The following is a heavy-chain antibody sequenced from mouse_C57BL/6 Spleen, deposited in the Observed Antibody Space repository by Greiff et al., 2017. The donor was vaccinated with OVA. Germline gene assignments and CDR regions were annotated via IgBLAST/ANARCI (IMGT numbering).Heavy chain of an antibody. CDR1: GFSLTSYG. CDR3: ARHAYVSYWYVDV. J-gene: IGHJ1*03. Sequence: VQLVESGPGLVAPSQSLSITCTVSGFSLTSYGVHWVRQPPGKGLEWLVVIWSDGSTTYNSALKSRLSISKDNYKSQVFLKMNSLQTDDTARYYCARHAYVSYWYVDVWGTGTTVTVST. D-gene: IGHD2-14*01. V-gene: IGHV2-6-1*01. CDR2: IWSDGST.